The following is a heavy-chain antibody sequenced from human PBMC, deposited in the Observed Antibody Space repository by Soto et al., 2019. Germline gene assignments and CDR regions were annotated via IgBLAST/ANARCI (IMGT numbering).Heavy chain of an antibody. Sequence: SVKVSCKASGGTFSSYTISWLRQAPRQGREWMGRIIPILGIANYAQKFQGRVTITADKSTSTAYMELSSLRSEDTAVYYCAREDIVVVVAATHYYMDVWGKGTTVTVSS. CDR3: AREDIVVVVAATHYYMDV. CDR2: IIPILGIA. D-gene: IGHD2-15*01. CDR1: GGTFSSYT. V-gene: IGHV1-69*04. J-gene: IGHJ6*03.